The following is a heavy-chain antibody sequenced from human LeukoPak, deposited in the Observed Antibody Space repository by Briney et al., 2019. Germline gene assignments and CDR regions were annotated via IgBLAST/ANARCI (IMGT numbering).Heavy chain of an antibody. CDR2: INDRGRA. CDR1: GGSFSNYY. J-gene: IGHJ6*03. Sequence: SETLSLTCAVYGGSFSNYYWNRIRQTPGKGLEWLGEINDRGRANYNPSLMSRVTVSVDTSKNQFSLRLTSVTATDTAIYYCARRWNYGRNYYIDVWGKGATVSVSS. CDR3: ARRWNYGRNYYIDV. D-gene: IGHD1-7*01. V-gene: IGHV4-34*01.